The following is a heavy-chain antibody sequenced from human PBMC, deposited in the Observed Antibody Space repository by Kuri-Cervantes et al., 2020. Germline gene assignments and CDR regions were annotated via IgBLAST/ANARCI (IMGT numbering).Heavy chain of an antibody. D-gene: IGHD5/OR15-5a*01. CDR3: AKDLSSNFDAFDI. Sequence: GESLKISCAASGFSFSSYDMSWVRQAPGKGLEWVAVIWYDGRNKYYADSVKGRFTISRDNSKKMLYLQMNSLRAEDTAVYYCAKDLSSNFDAFDIWGQGTMVTVSS. CDR2: IWYDGRNK. CDR1: GFSFSSYD. V-gene: IGHV3-30*02. J-gene: IGHJ3*02.